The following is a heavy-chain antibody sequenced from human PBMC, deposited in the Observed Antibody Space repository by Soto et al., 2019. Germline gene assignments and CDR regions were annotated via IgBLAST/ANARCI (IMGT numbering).Heavy chain of an antibody. CDR3: ARDPLPGY. CDR1: GGTINSDY. Sequence: PSETLSLTCTVSGGTINSDYWSWIRQPPGKGLEWIGYIYYRGNTNYNPSLKSRVTISIDTSKNQFSLKLSSVTAADTAVYYCARDPLPGYWGQGTLVT. CDR2: IYYRGNT. V-gene: IGHV4-59*01. J-gene: IGHJ4*02.